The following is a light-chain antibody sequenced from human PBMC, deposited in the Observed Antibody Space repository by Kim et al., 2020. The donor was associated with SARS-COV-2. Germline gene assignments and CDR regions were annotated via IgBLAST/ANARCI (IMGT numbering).Light chain of an antibody. V-gene: IGKV1-5*01. J-gene: IGKJ1*01. CDR1: QYITRG. CDR3: QHRKT. Sequence: DIQMTQSPSTLSASVGGRVTITCRASQYITRGLAWYQQKPGKAPKLLIYDASTLDSGVPSRFRGSGSGTEFTLTISSLQPDDFASYYCQHRKTFGQGTKVDIK. CDR2: DAS.